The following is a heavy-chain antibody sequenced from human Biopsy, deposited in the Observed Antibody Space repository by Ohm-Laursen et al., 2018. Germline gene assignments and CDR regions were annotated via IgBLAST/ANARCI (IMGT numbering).Heavy chain of an antibody. CDR1: EFTCCRYA. V-gene: IGHV3-23*01. CDR2: INDSGDSV. CDR3: AHAAAQAVTHFDY. Sequence: SLTLSCASTEFTCCRYAISWGRHPPGPGLGWVSDINDSGDSVHYSDSLNGRFTISRVNSRNTLYLQMISLIADDTAVYYCAHAAAQAVTHFDYWGQGTLVTVSS. J-gene: IGHJ4*02. D-gene: IGHD4-17*01.